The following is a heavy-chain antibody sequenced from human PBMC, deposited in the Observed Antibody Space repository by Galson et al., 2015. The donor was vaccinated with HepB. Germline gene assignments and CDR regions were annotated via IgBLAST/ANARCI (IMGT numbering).Heavy chain of an antibody. CDR3: ARDREGGYDHGVFDY. J-gene: IGHJ4*02. CDR1: GFTFSSYS. Sequence: SLRLSCAASGFTFSSYSMNWVRQAPGKGLEWVSSISSSSSYIYYADSVKGRFTISRDNAKNSLYLQMNSLRAEDTAVYYCARDREGGYDHGVFDYWGQGTLVTVSS. V-gene: IGHV3-21*01. CDR2: ISSSSSYI. D-gene: IGHD5-12*01.